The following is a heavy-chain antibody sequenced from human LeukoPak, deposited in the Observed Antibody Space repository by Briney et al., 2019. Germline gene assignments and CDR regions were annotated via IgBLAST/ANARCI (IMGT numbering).Heavy chain of an antibody. J-gene: IGHJ4*02. CDR3: ARVPGGRWLQSDY. V-gene: IGHV4-59*01. D-gene: IGHD5-24*01. Sequence: PSETLSLTCTVSGGSISSYYWSWIRQPPGKGLEWIGYIYYSGSTNYNPSLKSRVTILVDTSKNQFSLKLSSVTAADTAVYYCARVPGGRWLQSDYWGQGTLVTVSS. CDR1: GGSISSYY. CDR2: IYYSGST.